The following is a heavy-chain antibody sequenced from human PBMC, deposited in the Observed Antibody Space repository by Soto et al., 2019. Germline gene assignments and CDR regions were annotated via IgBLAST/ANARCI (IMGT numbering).Heavy chain of an antibody. Sequence: EVQLVEFGGGLVQPGGSLRLSCAASGFTFSSYDMHWVRQATGKGLEWVSAIGTAGDPYYPGSVKGRFTISRENAKNSLYLQMNSLRAGDTAVYYCARALRSQSRYYYYGMDVWGQGTTVTVSS. J-gene: IGHJ6*02. D-gene: IGHD1-26*01. CDR2: IGTAGDP. V-gene: IGHV3-13*05. CDR3: ARALRSQSRYYYYGMDV. CDR1: GFTFSSYD.